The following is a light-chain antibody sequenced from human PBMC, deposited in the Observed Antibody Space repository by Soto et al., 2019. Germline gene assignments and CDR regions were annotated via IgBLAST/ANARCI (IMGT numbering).Light chain of an antibody. CDR1: QYVRSNY. V-gene: IGKV3-20*01. Sequence: EIVLTQSPGTLSLSPGERATLSCRASQYVRSNYLAWYQQKPGQAPRLLIYTTSSRATGIPERFSGSGSGKDFTLTIRRLEPEDFAVYSCQQYGGSPWTFGQGTKVEIK. J-gene: IGKJ1*01. CDR3: QQYGGSPWT. CDR2: TTS.